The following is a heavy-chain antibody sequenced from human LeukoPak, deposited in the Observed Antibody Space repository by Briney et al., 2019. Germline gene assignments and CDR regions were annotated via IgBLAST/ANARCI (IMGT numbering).Heavy chain of an antibody. Sequence: ASVKVSCKASGYTFTGYYMHWVRQAPGQGLEWMGWINPNSGGTNYAQKFQGRVTMTRDTSISTAYMELSRLRSDDTAVYYCARDSPGDEAVAGINYYYYYYMDVWGKGTTVTVSS. V-gene: IGHV1-2*02. CDR2: INPNSGGT. CDR1: GYTFTGYY. CDR3: ARDSPGDEAVAGINYYYYYYMDV. J-gene: IGHJ6*03. D-gene: IGHD6-19*01.